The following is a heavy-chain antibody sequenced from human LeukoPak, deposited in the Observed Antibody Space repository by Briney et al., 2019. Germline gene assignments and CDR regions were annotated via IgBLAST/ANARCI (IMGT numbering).Heavy chain of an antibody. CDR3: ARSGFGSGTYAYYGMDV. J-gene: IGHJ6*02. V-gene: IGHV4-39*01. Sequence: KPSETLSLTYTVSRGSISSSNHYWGWIRQPPGKGLEWIGNIHYGGSTNYNPSLKSRVTVSVDTSRNQFSLKLNSVTAADTAVYYCARSGFGSGTYAYYGMDVWGQGTTVTVSS. CDR2: IHYGGST. CDR1: RGSISSSNHY. D-gene: IGHD3-10*01.